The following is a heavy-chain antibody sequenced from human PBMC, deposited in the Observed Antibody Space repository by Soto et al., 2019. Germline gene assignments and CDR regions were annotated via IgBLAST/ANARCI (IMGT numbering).Heavy chain of an antibody. Sequence: SETLSLTCTVSGGSISSYYWSWIRQPPGKGLEWIGYIYYSGSTNYNPSLKSRVTISVDTSKNQFSLKLSSVAAADTAVYYCARQVSSSWSFDYWGQGTLVTVSS. CDR3: ARQVSSSWSFDY. CDR1: GGSISSYY. D-gene: IGHD6-13*01. J-gene: IGHJ4*02. CDR2: IYYSGST. V-gene: IGHV4-59*08.